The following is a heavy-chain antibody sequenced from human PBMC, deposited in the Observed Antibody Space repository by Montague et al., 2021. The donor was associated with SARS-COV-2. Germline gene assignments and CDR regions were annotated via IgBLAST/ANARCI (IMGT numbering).Heavy chain of an antibody. CDR2: IYYSGST. V-gene: IGHV4-59*01. CDR3: ARGGGYYNYGLDV. Sequence: SVTLSLTCTVSGGSISNYYWSWIRQPPGGGLEWIGYIYYSGSTDYSPSLKSRVTISLDTSKNQFSLKVTSVTAADTAVYYCARGGGYYNYGLDVWGPGTTVTVSS. J-gene: IGHJ6*02. CDR1: GGSISNYY. D-gene: IGHD3-22*01.